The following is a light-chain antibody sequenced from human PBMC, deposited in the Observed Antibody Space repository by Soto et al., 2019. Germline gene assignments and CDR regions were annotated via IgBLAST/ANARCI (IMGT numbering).Light chain of an antibody. CDR1: QSIINW. CDR2: KSS. J-gene: IGKJ1*01. Sequence: DIHMTQSPSTLSASVGDRVTITCRASQSIINWLAWYQQKPGKAPKLLIYKSSSLESEVPSRFSGSGSETEFTLTINSLQPDDSATYYCQQYHSYSWTFGQGTRGDI. V-gene: IGKV1-5*03. CDR3: QQYHSYSWT.